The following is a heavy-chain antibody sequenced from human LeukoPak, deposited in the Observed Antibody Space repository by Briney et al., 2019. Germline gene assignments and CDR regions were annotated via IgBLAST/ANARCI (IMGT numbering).Heavy chain of an antibody. D-gene: IGHD6-13*01. CDR3: AKGGQQLMRYSFDY. CDR1: GFTFSSYG. J-gene: IGHJ4*02. Sequence: GGSLRLSCAASGFTFSSYGMHWVRQAPGKGLEWVAVISYDGSNKYYADSVQGRFTISRDNSKNTLYLQVNSLRAEDTAVYYCAKGGQQLMRYSFDYWGQGALVTVSS. CDR2: ISYDGSNK. V-gene: IGHV3-30*18.